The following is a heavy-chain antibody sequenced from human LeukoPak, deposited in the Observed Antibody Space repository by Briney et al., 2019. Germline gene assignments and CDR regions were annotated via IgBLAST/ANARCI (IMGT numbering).Heavy chain of an antibody. CDR3: AKDWDFYGSGNFYTCIDY. D-gene: IGHD3-10*01. V-gene: IGHV3-30*02. J-gene: IGHJ4*02. CDR2: IRYDGSNE. CDR1: GFTFSSYG. Sequence: GGSLRPSCAASGFTFSSYGMHWVRQAPGKGLEWVAFIRYDGSNEYYEDSVKGRFTISRDNSKNTLYLQMNSLRAEDTAVYLCAKDWDFYGSGNFYTCIDYWGQGTLVTVSS.